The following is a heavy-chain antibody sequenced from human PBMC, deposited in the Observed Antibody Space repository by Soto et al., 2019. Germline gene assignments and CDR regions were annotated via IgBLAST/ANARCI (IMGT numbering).Heavy chain of an antibody. D-gene: IGHD2-15*01. CDR3: TKANRYCSGANCFTFDY. Sequence: EVQLLESGGGLLQPGGSLRLSCTASGFTFSNYAMSWVRQAPGKGLEWVSTFSSGGGGGTYYADSVKGRFTISRDNSKNTLSLQMNSLRAEDTAVYYCTKANRYCSGANCFTFDYWGLGTLVTVSS. J-gene: IGHJ4*02. V-gene: IGHV3-23*01. CDR2: SSGGGGGT. CDR1: GFTFSNYA.